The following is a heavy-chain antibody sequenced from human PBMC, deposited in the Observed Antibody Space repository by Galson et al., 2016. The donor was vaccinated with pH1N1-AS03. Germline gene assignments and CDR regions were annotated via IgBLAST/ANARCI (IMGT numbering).Heavy chain of an antibody. V-gene: IGHV3-30*15. J-gene: IGHJ5*01. CDR2: VSDDGYTK. D-gene: IGHD1-26*01. CDR3: ARVVHEIRGQPNNWLDF. CDR1: GFTFSNYA. Sequence: SLRLSCAASGFTFSNYAIHRVRQAPGKGLQWVAVVSDDGYTKYYADSVRGRFTISRDNSENTVFLQMSSLTTEDTGLYYCARVVHEIRGQPNNWLDFWGQGTLVTVSS.